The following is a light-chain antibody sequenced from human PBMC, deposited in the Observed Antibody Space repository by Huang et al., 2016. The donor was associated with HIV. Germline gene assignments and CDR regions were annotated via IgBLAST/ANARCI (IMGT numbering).Light chain of an antibody. CDR3: QQRSNWYT. J-gene: IGKJ2*01. V-gene: IGKV3-11*01. CDR1: ESVSSY. CDR2: DAS. Sequence: EIVLTQSPATLSLSPGEGATLSCRASESVSSYLAWYQQKPGQAPRLLIYDASNRATGVPARFSGSGSGTDFTLTSSSLEPEDFAVYYCQQRSNWYTFGQGTKLEIK.